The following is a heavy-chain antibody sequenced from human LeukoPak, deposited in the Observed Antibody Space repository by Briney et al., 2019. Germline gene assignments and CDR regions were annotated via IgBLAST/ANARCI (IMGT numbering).Heavy chain of an antibody. CDR2: IYSGGST. CDR3: TRAGQWTYGFQDY. CDR1: GFTVSTYY. Sequence: QPGGSLRLSCAASGFTVSTYYMGSVRQAPSKGLELVSIIYSGGSTYYADSVKGRFTLSKDNSKSMLYLQMNGLRAEDTAVYYCTRAGQWTYGFQDYWGQGTLVTVSS. D-gene: IGHD3-10*01. V-gene: IGHV3-66*01. J-gene: IGHJ4*02.